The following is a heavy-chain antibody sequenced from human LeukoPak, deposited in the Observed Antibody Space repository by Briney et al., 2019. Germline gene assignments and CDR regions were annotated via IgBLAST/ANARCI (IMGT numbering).Heavy chain of an antibody. Sequence: PGRSLRLSCAASGFMFSSHGMHWVRQAPGKGLEWVAVISYDGSKKYYADSVKGRFTISRDNSKNTLYLQMNSLRAEDTAVYYCAKGDYYRVLTGRQNWFGPWGQGTLVTVSS. CDR1: GFMFSSHG. CDR2: ISYDGSKK. J-gene: IGHJ5*02. D-gene: IGHD3-9*01. V-gene: IGHV3-30*18. CDR3: AKGDYYRVLTGRQNWFGP.